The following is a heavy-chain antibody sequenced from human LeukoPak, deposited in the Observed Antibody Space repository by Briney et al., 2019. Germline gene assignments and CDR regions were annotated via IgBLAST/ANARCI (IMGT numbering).Heavy chain of an antibody. CDR2: IIPIFCTA. D-gene: IGHD2-15*01. V-gene: IGHV1-69*05. J-gene: IGHJ6*03. CDR1: GGTFSSYA. CDR3: ARDGSVVVSNYYYYYYMDV. Sequence: SVKVSCKASGGTFSSYAISWVRQAPGQGLGWMGRIIPIFCTANYPQKFQGRLTITTDESPRPAYMALSSLRSEDTAVYYCARDGSVVVSNYYYYYYMDVWGKGTTVTVSS.